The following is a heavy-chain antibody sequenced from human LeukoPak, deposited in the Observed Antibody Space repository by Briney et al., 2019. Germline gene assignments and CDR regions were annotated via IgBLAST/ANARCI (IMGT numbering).Heavy chain of an antibody. V-gene: IGHV4-59*01. Sequence: PSETLSLTCTVSGGSISSYYWSWIRQPPGKGLEWIGYIYYSGSTNYNPSLKSRVTISVDTSKNQFSPKLSSVTAADTAVYYCARGRRIYDSSGYYDYWGQGTLVTVSS. CDR2: IYYSGST. J-gene: IGHJ4*02. D-gene: IGHD3-22*01. CDR1: GGSISSYY. CDR3: ARGRRIYDSSGYYDY.